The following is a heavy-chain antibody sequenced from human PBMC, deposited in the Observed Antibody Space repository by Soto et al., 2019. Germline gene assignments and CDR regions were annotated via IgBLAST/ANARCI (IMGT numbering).Heavy chain of an antibody. CDR2: INPNSGGT. Sequence: ASVKVSCKASGYTFTGYYMHWVRQAPGQGLERMGWINPNSGGTNYAQKFQGWVTMTRDTSISTAYMELSRLRSDDTAVYYCAIDICGNDSSGYYYPSLGKCHARSDYYGMDVWGQGTTVTVSS. CDR1: GYTFTGYY. J-gene: IGHJ6*02. CDR3: AIDICGNDSSGYYYPSLGKCHARSDYYGMDV. V-gene: IGHV1-2*04. D-gene: IGHD3-22*01.